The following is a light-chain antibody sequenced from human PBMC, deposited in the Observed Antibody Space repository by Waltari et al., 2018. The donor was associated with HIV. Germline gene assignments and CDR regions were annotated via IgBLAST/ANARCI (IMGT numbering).Light chain of an antibody. J-gene: IGKJ1*01. V-gene: IGKV1-5*03. CDR3: QQYSSYWT. CDR1: QIISSW. Sequence: DIQMTQSPSTLSASVGDRVTITCRASQIISSWLAWYQQKPGKAPKLLIYKASSLESGVPSRFSGSGSGTEFTLTISSLQPDDFATYYCQQYSSYWTFGQGTKVEIK. CDR2: KAS.